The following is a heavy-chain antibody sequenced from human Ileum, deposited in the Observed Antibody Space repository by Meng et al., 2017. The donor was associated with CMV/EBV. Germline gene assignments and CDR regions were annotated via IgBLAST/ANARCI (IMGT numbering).Heavy chain of an antibody. V-gene: IGHV4-39*07. CDR1: GGSIIRDGGYY. J-gene: IGHJ5*02. Sequence: LQLQASGPGLVKPSETLSLTCTVSGGSIIRDGGYYWGWIRQSPGKGPEWIGSISYTGTPYYNPSLESRVTMSVDTSKNQFSLRLISVTAADTAMYYCARDVEEQHLLNWFDPWGPGILVTVSS. CDR2: ISYTGTP. D-gene: IGHD6-13*01. CDR3: ARDVEEQHLLNWFDP.